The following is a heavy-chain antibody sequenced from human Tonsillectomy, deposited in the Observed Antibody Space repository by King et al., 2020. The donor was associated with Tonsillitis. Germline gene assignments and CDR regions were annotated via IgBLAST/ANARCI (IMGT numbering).Heavy chain of an antibody. J-gene: IGHJ2*01. V-gene: IGHV3-33*06. D-gene: IGHD2-2*01. CDR3: AKDLSSRYFDL. CDR1: GFTFSTFG. CDR2: IWYGGTNK. Sequence: VQLVESGGGVVQPGRSLRLSCAASGFTFSTFGMHWVRQAPGKGLEWVASIWYGGTNKNYAESVKGRFPVSGDNSQKTVYLQMNSLRAEDTAVYYCAKDLSSRYFDLWGRGTLVTVSS.